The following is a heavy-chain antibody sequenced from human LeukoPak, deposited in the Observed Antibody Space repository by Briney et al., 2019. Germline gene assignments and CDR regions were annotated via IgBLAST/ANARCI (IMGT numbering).Heavy chain of an antibody. V-gene: IGHV3-23*01. CDR3: AKRLPVVGDRNRAFDY. Sequence: PGGSLRLSCAASGFTFSNYAMNWVRQAPGKGLEWVSVITSGGSTYYADSVKSRFTISRDNSKNTLYLQMNNLRAEDTAVYYCAKRLPVVGDRNRAFDYWGQGTLVTVSS. J-gene: IGHJ4*02. CDR2: ITSGGST. D-gene: IGHD2-21*02. CDR1: GFTFSNYA.